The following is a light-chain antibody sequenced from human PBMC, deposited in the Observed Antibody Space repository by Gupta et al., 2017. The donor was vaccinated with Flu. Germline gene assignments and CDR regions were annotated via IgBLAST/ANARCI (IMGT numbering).Light chain of an antibody. CDR2: AAS. J-gene: IGKJ4*01. CDR3: QQTYTDPPSIT. Sequence: DIQMTQYPSSLSASVGDTITLSCRASQSVSSYLNWYQQKPGKAPRLLIYAASSLQSGVPSRFSGSGAVTDFTLTISSRQPEDFATYYCQQTYTDPPSITFGGGTKVEI. CDR1: QSVSSY. V-gene: IGKV1-39*01.